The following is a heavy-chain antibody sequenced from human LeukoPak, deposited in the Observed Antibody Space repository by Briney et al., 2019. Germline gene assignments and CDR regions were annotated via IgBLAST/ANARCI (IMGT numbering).Heavy chain of an antibody. CDR3: AREARLASAAGLDV. D-gene: IGHD5-12*01. V-gene: IGHV4-4*07. Sequence: PSETLSLTCNVFGDSISGYYWSWIRQPAGKGLEWIGRLYGSATIKYNPSLRSRLSLSGDTSKNQFSLKLSSVTAADTAVYYCAREARLASAAGLDVWGQGTMVTIS. CDR2: LYGSATI. J-gene: IGHJ6*02. CDR1: GDSISGYY.